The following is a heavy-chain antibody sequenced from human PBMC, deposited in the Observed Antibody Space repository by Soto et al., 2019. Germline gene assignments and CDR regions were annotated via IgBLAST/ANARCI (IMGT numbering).Heavy chain of an antibody. CDR1: GYKFTSYG. J-gene: IGHJ2*01. CDR3: AREPSDWLLRGYWYFDL. Sequence: QVQLVQSGAEVKKPGASVKVSCKGFGYKFTSYGVSWVRQAPGQGLEWMGWVSPYNGNRKYAQMFQGRVTMTTDTSTSTAYMELRNLRSDDTAMYYCAREPSDWLLRGYWYFDLWGRGTLVTVSS. CDR2: VSPYNGNR. V-gene: IGHV1-18*01. D-gene: IGHD3-9*01.